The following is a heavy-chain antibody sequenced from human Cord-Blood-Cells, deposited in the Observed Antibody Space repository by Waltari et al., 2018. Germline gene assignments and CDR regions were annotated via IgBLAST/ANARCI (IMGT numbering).Heavy chain of an antibody. Sequence: LEWVANIKQDGSEKYYVDSVKGRFTISRDNAKNSPYLQMNSLRAEDTAVYYCAREIVVVPAASRGDYYGMDVWGQGTTVTVSS. J-gene: IGHJ6*02. V-gene: IGHV3-7*04. D-gene: IGHD2-2*01. CDR2: IKQDGSEK. CDR3: AREIVVVPAASRGDYYGMDV.